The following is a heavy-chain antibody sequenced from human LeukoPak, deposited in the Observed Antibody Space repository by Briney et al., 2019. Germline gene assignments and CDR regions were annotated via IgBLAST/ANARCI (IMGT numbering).Heavy chain of an antibody. J-gene: IGHJ4*02. Sequence: GGSLRLSCAASGFTFSSYGMHWVRQAPGKGLEWVAVISYDGSNKYYADSVKGRFTISRDNSKNTLYLQMNSLRAEDTAVYYCAKDYYLYFDYWGQGTLVTVSS. CDR3: AKDYYLYFDY. V-gene: IGHV3-30*18. D-gene: IGHD2/OR15-2a*01. CDR1: GFTFSSYG. CDR2: ISYDGSNK.